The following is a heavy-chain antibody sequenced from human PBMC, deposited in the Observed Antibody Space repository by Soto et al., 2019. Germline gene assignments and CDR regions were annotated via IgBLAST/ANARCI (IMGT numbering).Heavy chain of an antibody. CDR2: IYYSGST. J-gene: IGHJ6*03. CDR3: ASLDIVVVPAAITKYYYYMDV. Sequence: SETLSLTCTVSGGSISSSSYYWGWIRQPPGKGLEWIGSIYYSGSTYYNPSLKSRVTISVDTSKNQFSLKLSSVTAADTAVYYCASLDIVVVPAAITKYYYYMDVWGKGTTVTVSS. V-gene: IGHV4-39*01. CDR1: GGSISSSSYY. D-gene: IGHD2-2*02.